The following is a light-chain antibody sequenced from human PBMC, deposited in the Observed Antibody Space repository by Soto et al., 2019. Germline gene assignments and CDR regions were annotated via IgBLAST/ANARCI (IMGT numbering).Light chain of an antibody. V-gene: IGKV1-5*01. CDR1: QSISSW. CDR3: QQYSSYSGT. J-gene: IGKJ1*01. Sequence: DIQMTQSPSTLSASVGDRVTITCRASQSISSWLAWYQQKTGKAPKLLIYDASSLESGVPSRFSGSGSGTEFTLTISSLQPDDFATYYCQQYSSYSGTFGQGNKVEIK. CDR2: DAS.